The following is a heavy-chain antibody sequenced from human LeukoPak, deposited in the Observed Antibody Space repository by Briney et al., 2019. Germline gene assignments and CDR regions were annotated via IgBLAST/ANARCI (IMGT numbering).Heavy chain of an antibody. CDR2: IRYDGSNK. V-gene: IGHV3-30*02. CDR3: ARGGLRHFISNWFDP. CDR1: GFTFSSYG. Sequence: GGSLRLSCAASGFTFSSYGMHWVRQAPGKGLEWVAFIRYDGSNKYYADSVKGRFTISRDNSKNTLYLQMNSLRAEDTAVYYCARGGLRHFISNWFDPWGQGTLVTVSS. D-gene: IGHD5/OR15-5a*01. J-gene: IGHJ5*02.